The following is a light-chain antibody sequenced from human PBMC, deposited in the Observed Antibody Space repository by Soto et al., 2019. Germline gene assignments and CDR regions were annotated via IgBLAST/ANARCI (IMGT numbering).Light chain of an antibody. V-gene: IGLV2-14*01. CDR1: SGDIGGYNY. J-gene: IGLJ2*01. Sequence: QSALTQPASVSGSPGQSITISCTGTSGDIGGYNYVSWYQQPPGKAPKLLISEVTNRPSGVSNRFSGSKSGNTASLTISGLQAEDEADYYCSSYTSNITPVVFGGGTKLTVL. CDR3: SSYTSNITPVV. CDR2: EVT.